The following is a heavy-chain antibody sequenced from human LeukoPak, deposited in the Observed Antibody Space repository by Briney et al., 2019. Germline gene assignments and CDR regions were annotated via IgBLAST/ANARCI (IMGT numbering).Heavy chain of an antibody. D-gene: IGHD6-13*01. V-gene: IGHV4-39*07. J-gene: IGHJ5*02. CDR2: IYYSGST. CDR1: GGSISSSNYY. Sequence: PSETLSLTCTVSGGSISSSNYYWGWIRQPPGKGLEWIGSIYYSGSTYYNPSLKSRVTISVDTSKNQFSLKLSSVTAADTAVYYCARERIAAAENWLDPWGQGTLVTVSS. CDR3: ARERIAAAENWLDP.